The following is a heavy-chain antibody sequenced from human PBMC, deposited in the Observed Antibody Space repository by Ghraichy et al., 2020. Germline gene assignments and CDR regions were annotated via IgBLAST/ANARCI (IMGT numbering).Heavy chain of an antibody. Sequence: SQTLSLTCAVYGGSFSGYYWSWIRQPPGKGLEWIGEINHSGSTNYNPSLKSRVTISVDTSKNQFSLKLSSVTAADTAVYYCARVHGILEDYWGQGTLVTVSS. J-gene: IGHJ4*02. V-gene: IGHV4-34*01. CDR1: GGSFSGYY. CDR3: ARVHGILEDY. CDR2: INHSGST.